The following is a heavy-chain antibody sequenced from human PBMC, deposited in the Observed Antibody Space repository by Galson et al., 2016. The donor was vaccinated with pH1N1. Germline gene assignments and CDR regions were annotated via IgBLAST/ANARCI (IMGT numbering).Heavy chain of an antibody. CDR3: ARADNWNHHSDAFDI. D-gene: IGHD1-14*01. CDR1: GGSVTSYY. CDR2: IYASGAD. J-gene: IGHJ3*02. Sequence: KTLSLTCRVSGGSVTSYYWNWIRQPAGKGLEYIGRIYASGADNYNPSLKSRITMSVDTSKNQVSLKLSSVTAADTAVYYCARADNWNHHSDAFDIWGQGTMVMVSS. V-gene: IGHV4-4*07.